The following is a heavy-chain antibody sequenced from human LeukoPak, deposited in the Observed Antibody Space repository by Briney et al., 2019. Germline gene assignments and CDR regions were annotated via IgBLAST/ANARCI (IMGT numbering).Heavy chain of an antibody. D-gene: IGHD3-10*02. CDR1: GFTFSSYN. Sequence: GGSLRLSCAASGFTFSSYNMNWVRQAPGKGLEWISYLSSSGTTMYYADSVKGRFTISRDNAKNSLYLQMNSLRAEDTAVYYCAELGITMIGGVWGKGTTVTVSS. V-gene: IGHV3-48*04. CDR2: LSSSGTTM. J-gene: IGHJ6*04. CDR3: AELGITMIGGV.